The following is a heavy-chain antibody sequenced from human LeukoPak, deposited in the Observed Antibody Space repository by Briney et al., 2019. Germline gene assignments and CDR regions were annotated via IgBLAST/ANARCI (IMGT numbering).Heavy chain of an antibody. D-gene: IGHD1-26*01. CDR2: ISSSSSTI. V-gene: IGHV3-48*02. CDR1: GFTFSSYS. CDR3: AKDVAYSGSYHFDF. Sequence: GGSLRLSCAASGFTFSSYSMNWVRQAPGKGLEWVSYISSSSSTIYYADSVKGRFTISRDNAKNSLYLQMNSLRDEDTAVYYCAKDVAYSGSYHFDFWGQGTLVTVSS. J-gene: IGHJ4*02.